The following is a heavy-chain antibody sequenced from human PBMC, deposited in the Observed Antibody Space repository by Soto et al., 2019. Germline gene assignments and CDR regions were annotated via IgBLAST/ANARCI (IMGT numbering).Heavy chain of an antibody. CDR1: GYTFTSYW. CDR3: APSDGNAGRFSEY. D-gene: IGHD2-15*01. V-gene: IGHV5-51*01. CDR2: IYPGDSDT. J-gene: IGHJ4*02. Sequence: PGMSLKIYWKGSGYTFTSYWIGWVREMPGEGLEWLGVIYPGDSDTRYSPSFQGQVTISADKSINTAYLQWGSLKASDSAIYYCAPSDGNAGRFSEYWGKGTLVTVS.